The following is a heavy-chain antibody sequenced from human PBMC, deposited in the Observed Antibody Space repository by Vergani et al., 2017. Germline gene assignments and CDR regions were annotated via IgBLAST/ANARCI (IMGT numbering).Heavy chain of an antibody. CDR2: IYTSGST. Sequence: QVQLQESGPGLVKPSETLSLTCTVSGGSISSYYWSWIRQPAGKGLEWIGRIYTSGSTNYNPSLKSRVTMSVDTSKNQFSLKLSSVTAADTAVYYCARDRGYSSSSDYYYYMDVWGKGTTVTVSS. D-gene: IGHD6-6*01. V-gene: IGHV4-4*07. J-gene: IGHJ6*03. CDR3: ARDRGYSSSSDYYYYMDV. CDR1: GGSISSYY.